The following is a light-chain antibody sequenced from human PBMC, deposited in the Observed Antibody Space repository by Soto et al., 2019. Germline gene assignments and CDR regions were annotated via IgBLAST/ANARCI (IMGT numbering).Light chain of an antibody. CDR2: GAS. CDR3: QQYGSSLLT. V-gene: IGKV3-20*01. CDR1: ESVDSN. J-gene: IGKJ4*01. Sequence: EVVVTQYPATLSVSPGERATLSCRASESVDSNLAWYQRKPGQAPRLLIYGASSRATGIPDRFSGSGSGTDFTLTISRLEPEDFAVYYCQQYGSSLLTFGGGTKVDIK.